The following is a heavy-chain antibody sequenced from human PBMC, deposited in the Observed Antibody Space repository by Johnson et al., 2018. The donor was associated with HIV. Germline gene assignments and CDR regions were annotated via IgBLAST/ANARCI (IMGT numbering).Heavy chain of an antibody. CDR2: ISSSGSTI. CDR1: GLTFSDYD. CDR3: ARNGLIPAAKGVAFDI. D-gene: IGHD2-2*01. Sequence: MQLVESGGGVVRPGGSLRLSCAASGLTFSDYDMSWIRQAPGKGLEWVSYISSSGSTIYYADSAEGRFPISRDNAKNSLYLQMNSLRAEDTAVYYCARNGLIPAAKGVAFDIWGQGTTVTVSS. V-gene: IGHV3-11*04. J-gene: IGHJ3*02.